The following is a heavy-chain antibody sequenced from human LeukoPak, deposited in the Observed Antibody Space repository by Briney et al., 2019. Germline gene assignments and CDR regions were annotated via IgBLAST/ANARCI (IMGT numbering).Heavy chain of an antibody. CDR1: GFTFSSYG. J-gene: IGHJ4*02. V-gene: IGHV3-7*01. CDR2: IKQDGSEK. CDR3: ARAKQGSEYYFDY. Sequence: GGSLRLSCAASGFTFSSYGMHWVRQAPGKGLEWVANIKQDGSEKYYVDSVKGRFTISRDNAKNSLYLQMNSLKAEDTAVYYCARAKQGSEYYFDYWGQGTLVTVSS.